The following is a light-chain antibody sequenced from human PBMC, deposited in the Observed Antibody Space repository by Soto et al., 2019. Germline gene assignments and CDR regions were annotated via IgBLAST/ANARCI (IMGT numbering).Light chain of an antibody. J-gene: IGLJ2*01. CDR2: GNS. CDR1: SSNIGAGYD. Sequence: QAVVTQPPSVSGAPGQRVTISCTGSSSNIGAGYDVHWYQQLPGTAPKLLIYGNSNRPSGVPDRFSGSKSGTSASLAITGLQAEDAADYSCQSYDSSLSGYVVFGGGTKLTVL. CDR3: QSYDSSLSGYVV. V-gene: IGLV1-40*01.